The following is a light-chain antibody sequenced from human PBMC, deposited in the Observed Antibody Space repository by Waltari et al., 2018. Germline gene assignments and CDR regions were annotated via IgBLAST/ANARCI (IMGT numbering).Light chain of an antibody. V-gene: IGKV3-11*01. CDR1: QSVSSY. CDR3: QQRSNWRGFT. CDR2: DAS. Sequence: DIVLTQSPATLSLSPGERATLSCRASQSVSSYLAWYQQKPGQAPRLLIYDASNRATGIPARFSGSGSGTDFTLIISSLEPEDFAVYYCQQRSNWRGFTFGPGTKVDFK. J-gene: IGKJ3*01.